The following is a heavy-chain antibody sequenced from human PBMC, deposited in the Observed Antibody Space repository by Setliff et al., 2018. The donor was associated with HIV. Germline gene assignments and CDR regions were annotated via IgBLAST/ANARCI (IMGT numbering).Heavy chain of an antibody. CDR3: ARIFGDQGYYYGMDV. D-gene: IGHD3-3*01. V-gene: IGHV4-59*01. J-gene: IGHJ6*02. CDR1: VGSISSYY. Sequence: PSETLSLTCTVSVGSISSYYWSWIRQPPGKGLEWIGYIYYSGSTNYNPSLKSRVTISVDTSKHQFSLKLSSVIAADTAVYYCARIFGDQGYYYGMDVWGQGTTVTVSS. CDR2: IYYSGST.